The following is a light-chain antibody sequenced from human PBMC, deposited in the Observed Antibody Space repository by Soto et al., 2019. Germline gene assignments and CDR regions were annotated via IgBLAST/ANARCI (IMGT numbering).Light chain of an antibody. J-gene: IGKJ2*01. CDR1: QTINSGY. Sequence: EIVLTRSPGTLSLSPGKRATVSCRASQTINSGYLAWYQQRPGQAPRLLIYGASNRAAGIPDRFSGSGSGTDFTLTISRLEPEDFAMYYCQQYGSSVYTFGQGTNLEI. CDR2: GAS. V-gene: IGKV3-20*01. CDR3: QQYGSSVYT.